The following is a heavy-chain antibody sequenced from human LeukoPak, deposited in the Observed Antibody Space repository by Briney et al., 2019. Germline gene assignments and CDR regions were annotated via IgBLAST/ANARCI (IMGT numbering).Heavy chain of an antibody. J-gene: IGHJ4*02. CDR1: GYTFTSYY. V-gene: IGHV1-46*01. Sequence: GASVKVSCKASGYTFTSYYMHWVRQAPGQGLEWMGIINPSGGSTSYAQKFQGRVTMTRDTSISTAYMELSRLRSDDTAVYYCARTRLLWFGEFTYYFDYWGQGTLVTVSS. D-gene: IGHD3-10*01. CDR3: ARTRLLWFGEFTYYFDY. CDR2: INPSGGST.